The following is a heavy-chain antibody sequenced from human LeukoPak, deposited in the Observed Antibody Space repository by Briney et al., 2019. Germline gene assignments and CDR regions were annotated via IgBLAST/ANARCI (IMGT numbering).Heavy chain of an antibody. J-gene: IGHJ5*02. CDR2: INPNSGGT. CDR3: ASSIVVVPAATRPKGYSYGT. D-gene: IGHD2-2*01. V-gene: IGHV1-2*02. Sequence: VKVSCKASGYTFTGYYMHWVRQAPGQGLEWMGWINPNSGGTNYAQKFQGRVTMTRDTSISTAYMELSRLRSDDTAVYYCASSIVVVPAATRPKGYSYGTWGQETLVTVSS. CDR1: GYTFTGYY.